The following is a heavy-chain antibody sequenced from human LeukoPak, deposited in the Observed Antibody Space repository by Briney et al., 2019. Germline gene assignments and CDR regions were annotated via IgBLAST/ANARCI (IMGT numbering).Heavy chain of an antibody. Sequence: GGSLRLSCAASGFTFSSYAMSWVRQAPGKGLEWVSAISGSGGSTYYADSVKGRFTTSRDNSKNTPYLQMNSLRAEDTAVYYCAKDAFLLGGSNYFDYWGQGTLVTVSS. CDR3: AKDAFLLGGSNYFDY. CDR2: ISGSGGST. CDR1: GFTFSSYA. V-gene: IGHV3-23*01. D-gene: IGHD3-3*02. J-gene: IGHJ4*02.